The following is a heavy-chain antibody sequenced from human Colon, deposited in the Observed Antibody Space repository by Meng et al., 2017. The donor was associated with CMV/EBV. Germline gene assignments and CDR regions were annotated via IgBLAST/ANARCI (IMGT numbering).Heavy chain of an antibody. CDR3: VRSSGWSLFDY. D-gene: IGHD6-19*01. CDR2: IRSDGSAT. CDR1: GYTFSDYY. Sequence: QGQLIQSGAGGKEPGASVKVSCKTSGYTFSDYYMHWVRPAPGQGLEWMGWIRSDGSATNYAQKFRGRVTMTRDASVSTAYMELSGLTSDDTAVYFCVRSSGWSLFDYWGPGALVTVSS. V-gene: IGHV1-2*02. J-gene: IGHJ4*02.